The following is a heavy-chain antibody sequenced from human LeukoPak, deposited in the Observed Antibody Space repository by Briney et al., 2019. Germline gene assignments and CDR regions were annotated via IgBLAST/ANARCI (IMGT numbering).Heavy chain of an antibody. D-gene: IGHD3-3*01. CDR2: IYYSGST. J-gene: IGHJ5*02. Sequence: SQTLSLTCTVSGGSISSGDYYWSWIRQPPWKGLEWIGYIYYSGSTYYNPSLKSRVTISVDTSKNQFSLKLSSVTAADTAVYYCARRAYYDFWSGRYWFDPWGQGTLVTVSS. CDR3: ARRAYYDFWSGRYWFDP. V-gene: IGHV4-30-4*08. CDR1: GGSISSGDYY.